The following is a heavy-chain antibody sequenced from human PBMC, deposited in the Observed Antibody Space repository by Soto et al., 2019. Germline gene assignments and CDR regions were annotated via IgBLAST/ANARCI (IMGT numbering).Heavy chain of an antibody. CDR3: AKDVIGFGELLGSFDY. D-gene: IGHD3-10*01. V-gene: IGHV3-23*01. J-gene: IGHJ4*02. Sequence: GGSLRLSCAASGFTFSSYAMSWVRQAPGKGLEWVSAISGSGGSTYYADSVKGRFTISRDNSKNTLYLQMNSLRAEETGVYYCAKDVIGFGELLGSFDYWGQGTLVTVSS. CDR2: ISGSGGST. CDR1: GFTFSSYA.